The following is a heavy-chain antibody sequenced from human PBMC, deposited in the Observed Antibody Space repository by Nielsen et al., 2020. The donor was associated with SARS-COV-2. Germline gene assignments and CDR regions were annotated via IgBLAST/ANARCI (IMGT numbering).Heavy chain of an antibody. CDR3: ARGPEQQLVPEFFQH. CDR1: GFSFSSYA. Sequence: GGSLRLSCAASGFSFSSYAMTWVRQAPGKGLEWVSSIGTTGDKTFYADSVKGRFTISRDNSKNTLYLQMNSLRAEDTAVYYCARGPEQQLVPEFFQHWGQGTLVSVSS. D-gene: IGHD6-13*01. J-gene: IGHJ1*01. V-gene: IGHV3-23*01. CDR2: IGTTGDKT.